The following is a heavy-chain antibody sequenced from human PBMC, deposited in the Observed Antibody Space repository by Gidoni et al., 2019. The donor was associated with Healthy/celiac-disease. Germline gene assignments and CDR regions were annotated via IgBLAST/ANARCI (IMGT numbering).Heavy chain of an antibody. CDR3: ARVLLGYSSSWYSSFDP. CDR1: GYPFTSYY. J-gene: IGHJ5*02. V-gene: IGHV1-46*01. D-gene: IGHD6-13*01. Sequence: QVPLVQSGAEVKKPGASVKDSCKASGYPFTSYYMHWVRQAPGQGREWMVIINPSGGSTSYAQKFQGRVTMTRDTSTSTVYMELSSLRSEDTAVYYCARVLLGYSSSWYSSFDPWGQGTLVTVSS. CDR2: INPSGGST.